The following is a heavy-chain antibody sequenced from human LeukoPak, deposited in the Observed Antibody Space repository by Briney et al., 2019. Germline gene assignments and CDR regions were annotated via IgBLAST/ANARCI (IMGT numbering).Heavy chain of an antibody. CDR2: ISASGGTT. J-gene: IGHJ4*02. D-gene: IGHD4-23*01. Sequence: PGGSLRLSCAASGFTFNNYAMSWVRQAPGKGLEWVSAISASGGTTYYADSVKGRFTISRDNSKNTLYLQMNSLRAEDTAVYYCAKAPLRWPFDYWGQGTLVTVSS. V-gene: IGHV3-23*01. CDR3: AKAPLRWPFDY. CDR1: GFTFNNYA.